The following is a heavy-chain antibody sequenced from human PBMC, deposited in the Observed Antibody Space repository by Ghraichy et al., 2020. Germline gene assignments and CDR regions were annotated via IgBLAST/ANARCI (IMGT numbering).Heavy chain of an antibody. D-gene: IGHD3-16*01. CDR3: AGPLLYERRYFDL. CDR2: INHSGST. V-gene: IGHV4-34*01. J-gene: IGHJ2*01. Sequence: SETLSLTCAVYGGSFSGYYWSWIRQPPGKGLEWIGEINHSGSTNYNPSLKSRVTISVDTSKNQFSLKLSSVTAADTAVYYCAGPLLYERRYFDLWGRGTLVTVSS. CDR1: GGSFSGYY.